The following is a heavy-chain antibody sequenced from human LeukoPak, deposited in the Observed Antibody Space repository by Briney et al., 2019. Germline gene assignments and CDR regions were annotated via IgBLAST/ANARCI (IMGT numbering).Heavy chain of an antibody. CDR2: ISAYNGNT. CDR1: GYTFTSYG. J-gene: IGHJ4*02. V-gene: IGHV1-18*01. CDR3: ARPGDPGYYDSSGYLDY. D-gene: IGHD3-22*01. Sequence: ASVKVSCKASGYTFTSYGISWVRQAPGQGLEWMGWISAYNGNTNYAQKLQGRVTMTTDTSTSTAYMELRSLRSDDTAVYYCARPGDPGYYDSSGYLDYWGQGTLVTVSS.